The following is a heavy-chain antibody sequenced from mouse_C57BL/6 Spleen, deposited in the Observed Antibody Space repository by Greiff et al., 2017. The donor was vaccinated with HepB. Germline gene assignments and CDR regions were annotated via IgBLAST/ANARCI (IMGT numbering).Heavy chain of an antibody. CDR1: GYTFTDYY. Sequence: VQLQQSGPELVKPGASVKISCKASGYTFTDYYMNWVKQSHGKSLEWIGDINPNNGGTSYNQKFKGKATLTVDKSSSTAYMELRSLTSEDSAVYYCARRWDGYFDYWGQGTTLTVSS. CDR2: INPNNGGT. CDR3: ARRWDGYFDY. D-gene: IGHD4-1*01. J-gene: IGHJ2*01. V-gene: IGHV1-26*01.